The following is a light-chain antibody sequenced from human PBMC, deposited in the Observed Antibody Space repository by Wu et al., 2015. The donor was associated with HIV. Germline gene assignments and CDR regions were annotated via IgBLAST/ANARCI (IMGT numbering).Light chain of an antibody. Sequence: IVLTQSPATLSLSPGERATLSCRASQSLGTNLAWYQQKPGQAPRLLIYGASNRATGIPARFSGSGSGTDFTLTITSLEPEDSAVYYCQQRSSWPPYSFGQGTRLEI. CDR2: GAS. J-gene: IGKJ2*03. CDR1: QSLGTN. CDR3: QQRSSWPPYS. V-gene: IGKV3-11*01.